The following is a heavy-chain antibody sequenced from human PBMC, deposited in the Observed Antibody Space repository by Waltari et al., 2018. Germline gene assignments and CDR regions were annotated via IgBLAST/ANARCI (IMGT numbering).Heavy chain of an antibody. V-gene: IGHV3-15*05. CDR2: IRSQSDVGTI. J-gene: IGHJ4*02. CDR1: GVTVKNGV. D-gene: IGHD1-26*01. Sequence: VRLVESGGGWLEPGESLAVSCEGSGVTVKNGVMRWVRQAPGMALEWVCHIRSQSDVGTIDYAESVKDRFVISRDDSKDTVFLEMKSLKTEYTGVYYCTIPSGTYDDYWGQGTLVTVSS. CDR3: TIPSGTYDDY.